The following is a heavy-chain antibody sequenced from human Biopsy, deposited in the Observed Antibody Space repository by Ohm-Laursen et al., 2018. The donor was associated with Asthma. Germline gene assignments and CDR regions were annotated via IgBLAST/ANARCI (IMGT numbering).Heavy chain of an antibody. J-gene: IGHJ4*02. D-gene: IGHD1-26*01. CDR1: GGTFSTFT. Sequence: SVNVSCKASGGTFSTFTITWVRQAPGQALEWMGGILPILGTSNYAQKLQGRVTITADESTRTAYMGLSSLRSEDTAVYYCATPPVGSISYFDSWGQGTLVTVSS. CDR3: ATPPVGSISYFDS. V-gene: IGHV1-69*13. CDR2: ILPILGTS.